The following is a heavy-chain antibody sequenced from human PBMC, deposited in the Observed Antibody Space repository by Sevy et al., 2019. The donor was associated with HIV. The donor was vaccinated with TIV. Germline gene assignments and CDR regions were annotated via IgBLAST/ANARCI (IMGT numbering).Heavy chain of an antibody. CDR2: INPNSDGT. Sequence: ASVKVSCKASGYTFTGYYIHWVRQAPGQGLEWMGWINPNSDGTNYVQKFQGRVTMTSDTSINTAYMDLRRLGSDDTAVYYCARGENFWTASYYFDYWGQGTLVTVSS. D-gene: IGHD3-3*01. V-gene: IGHV1-2*02. CDR3: ARGENFWTASYYFDY. CDR1: GYTFTGYY. J-gene: IGHJ4*02.